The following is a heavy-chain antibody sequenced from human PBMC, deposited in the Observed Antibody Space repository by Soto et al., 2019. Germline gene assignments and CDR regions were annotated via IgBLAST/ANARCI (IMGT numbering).Heavy chain of an antibody. CDR3: ARHRTSSVSCSLYY. Sequence: GESLKLSCKGSGYRFTSYWITWVRQMPGKGLEFMGKIDPSDSSTNYSPSFQGHVTISADESINTVYLQWSSLRASDTAMYYCARHRTSSVSCSLYYWGQGTLVTVSS. J-gene: IGHJ4*02. CDR2: IDPSDSST. V-gene: IGHV5-10-1*01. CDR1: GYRFTSYW. D-gene: IGHD2-2*01.